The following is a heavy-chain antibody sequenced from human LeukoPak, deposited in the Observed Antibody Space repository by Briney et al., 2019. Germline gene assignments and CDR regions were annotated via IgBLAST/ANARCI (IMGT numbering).Heavy chain of an antibody. CDR3: AREGGFYRPLDY. D-gene: IGHD3-3*01. V-gene: IGHV4-4*02. Sequence: NPSGTLSLTCGVSGGSVINTNWWTWVRQPPGKGLEWIGEVHLDGRTNYNPSLESRLTMSVDVSENRVSLKLTSVTAADTAVYYCAREGGFYRPLDYSGQGTLVTVSS. CDR1: GGSVINTNW. J-gene: IGHJ4*02. CDR2: VHLDGRT.